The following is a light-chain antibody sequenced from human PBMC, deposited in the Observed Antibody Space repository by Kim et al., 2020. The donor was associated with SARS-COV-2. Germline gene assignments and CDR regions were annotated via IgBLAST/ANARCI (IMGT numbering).Light chain of an antibody. CDR3: QQYGNSPYT. V-gene: IGKV3-20*01. CDR2: AAS. Sequence: SAPGEGATLTCRASQSVSSSYLAWYQQKPGPAPRLLIYAASSRATGIPDRFSGSGSGTDFTLTISRLEPEDFAVYYCQQYGNSPYTFGQGTKLEI. CDR1: QSVSSSY. J-gene: IGKJ2*01.